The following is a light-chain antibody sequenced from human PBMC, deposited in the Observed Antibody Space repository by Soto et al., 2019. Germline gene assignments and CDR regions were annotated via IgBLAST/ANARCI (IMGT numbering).Light chain of an antibody. V-gene: IGLV2-18*02. CDR3: SSYTSSSTYV. CDR1: SSDVGSYNR. CDR2: EVS. J-gene: IGLJ1*01. Sequence: QSVLTQPPSVSGSLGQSVTISCTGTSSDVGSYNRVSWYQQPPGTAPKLTIYEVSNRPSGVPDRFSGSKSGNTASLTISGLQAEDEADYYCSSYTSSSTYVFGTGTKVTVL.